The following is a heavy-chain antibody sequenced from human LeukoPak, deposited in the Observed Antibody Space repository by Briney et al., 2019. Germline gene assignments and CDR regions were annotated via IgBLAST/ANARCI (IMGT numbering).Heavy chain of an antibody. CDR2: INLNSGGT. Sequence: ASVKVSCKASGYTFTGYYMHWVRQAPGQGLEWMGWINLNSGGTNYAQKFQGRVTMTRDTSISTAYMKLSRLRSDDTAVYYCASGGSSFDYWGQGTLVTVSS. CDR1: GYTFTGYY. CDR3: ASGGSSFDY. J-gene: IGHJ4*02. V-gene: IGHV1-2*02. D-gene: IGHD2-15*01.